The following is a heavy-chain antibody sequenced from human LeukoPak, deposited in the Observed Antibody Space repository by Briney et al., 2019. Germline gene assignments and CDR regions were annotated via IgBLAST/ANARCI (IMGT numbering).Heavy chain of an antibody. V-gene: IGHV4-59*01. CDR1: GVTSSSYY. CDR3: ARDLTSSSWYFAFDI. Sequence: PSETLSLTSTVSGVTSSSYYWSWIRQPPGKGLVWIRNINYSGSTNYNPSLKSRVTISVDTSKNQFSLKLSSVTAADTAVYYCARDLTSSSWYFAFDIWGEGTMVTVSS. CDR2: INYSGST. J-gene: IGHJ3*02. D-gene: IGHD6-13*01.